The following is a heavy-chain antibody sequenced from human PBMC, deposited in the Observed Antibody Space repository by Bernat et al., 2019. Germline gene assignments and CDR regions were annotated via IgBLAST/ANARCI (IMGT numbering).Heavy chain of an antibody. CDR2: IKQDGSEK. V-gene: IGHV3-7*04. Sequence: EVQLVESGGGLVQPGGSLRLSCVVSEFFSRYWMSWVRQAPGKGLEWVANIKQDGSEKYYVDSGKGRFSISRDNAKNSLYLQMNSLRAEDTAVYYCTREQSLYNRNWYGWLDPWGQGTLVTVSS. D-gene: IGHD1-7*01. CDR3: TREQSLYNRNWYGWLDP. CDR1: EFFSRYW. J-gene: IGHJ5*02.